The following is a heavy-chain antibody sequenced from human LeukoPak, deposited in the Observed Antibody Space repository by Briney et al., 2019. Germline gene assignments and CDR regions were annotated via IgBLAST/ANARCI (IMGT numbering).Heavy chain of an antibody. CDR2: ISSSGLTI. D-gene: IGHD3-9*01. V-gene: IGHV3-48*03. CDR1: GFTFNSYE. Sequence: GGSLRLSCEASGFTFNSYEFNWLRQAQGKGLEWVSFISSSGLTIYYEDSVKGRFTISRDNAKNSVFLQMSSLRVEDTAVYYCARDRDILTGYDSFDYWGQGTLVTVSS. CDR3: ARDRDILTGYDSFDY. J-gene: IGHJ4*02.